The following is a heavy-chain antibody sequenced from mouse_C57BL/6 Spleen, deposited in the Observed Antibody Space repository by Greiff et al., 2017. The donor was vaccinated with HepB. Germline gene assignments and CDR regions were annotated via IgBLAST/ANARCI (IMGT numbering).Heavy chain of an antibody. CDR3: ARSGGSSKRLDFDY. CDR1: GYTFTSYW. V-gene: IGHV1-55*01. J-gene: IGHJ2*01. D-gene: IGHD1-1*01. CDR2: IYPGSGST. Sequence: QVQLQQPGAELVKPGASVKMSCKASGYTFTSYWITWVKQRPGQGLEWIGDIYPGSGSTNYNEKFKSKATLTVDTSSSTAYMQLSSLTSEDSAVYYCARSGGSSKRLDFDYWGQGTTLTVSS.